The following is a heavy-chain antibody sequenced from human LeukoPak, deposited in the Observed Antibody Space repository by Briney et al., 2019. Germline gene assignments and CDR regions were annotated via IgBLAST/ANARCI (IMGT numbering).Heavy chain of an antibody. J-gene: IGHJ4*02. CDR3: ATLSVADSFDY. D-gene: IGHD6-19*01. Sequence: SETLSLTCTVSGYSISSGYDWGWIRQPPGKGLEWIGSIYHRGSTYYNPSLKIRVTISVDTSKNHFSLKMSSVPAAGTAVYYCATLSVADSFDYWGQGTLVTVSS. CDR2: IYHRGST. CDR1: GYSISSGYD. V-gene: IGHV4-38-2*02.